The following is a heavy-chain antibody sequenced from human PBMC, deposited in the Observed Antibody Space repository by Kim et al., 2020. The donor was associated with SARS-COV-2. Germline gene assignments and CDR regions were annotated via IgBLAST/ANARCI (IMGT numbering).Heavy chain of an antibody. CDR1: GFTFSSYA. CDR2: ISYDGSNK. D-gene: IGHD4-17*01. V-gene: IGHV3-30-3*01. J-gene: IGHJ5*02. CDR3: ARVKYGKYNWFDP. Sequence: GGSLRLSCAASGFTFSSYAMHWVRQAPGKGLEWVAVISYDGSNKYYADSVKGRFTISRDNSKNTLYLQMNSLRAEDTAVYYCARVKYGKYNWFDPWGQGTLVTVSS.